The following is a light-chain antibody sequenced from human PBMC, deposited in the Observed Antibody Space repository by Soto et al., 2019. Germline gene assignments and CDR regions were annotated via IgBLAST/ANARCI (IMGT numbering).Light chain of an antibody. V-gene: IGKV3-20*01. CDR1: QSVSSNY. Sequence: EIVLTQSPGTLSLSPGERATLSCSASQSVSSNYLAWYQHRPGQAPRLLIYGASSRATGIPDRFSGSGSGTDFTLTISRLEPEDFAVYYCQQYATSPALTFGGGTKVDI. J-gene: IGKJ4*01. CDR3: QQYATSPALT. CDR2: GAS.